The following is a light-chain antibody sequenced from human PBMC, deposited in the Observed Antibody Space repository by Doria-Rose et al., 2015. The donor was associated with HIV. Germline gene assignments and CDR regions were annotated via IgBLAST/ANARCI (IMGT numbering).Light chain of an antibody. V-gene: IGKV3-20*01. Sequence: EIGLTQSPGTLSLSPGERATLSCRASQSVSTSSLAWYQQKNGQAPSLLIYGASSRATGISDRFSGTGSGTEFTLTISRLEPEDFAVFYCQQYGTSPPTFGQGTKVEIK. CDR2: GAS. CDR1: QSVSTSS. CDR3: QQYGTSPPT. J-gene: IGKJ1*01.